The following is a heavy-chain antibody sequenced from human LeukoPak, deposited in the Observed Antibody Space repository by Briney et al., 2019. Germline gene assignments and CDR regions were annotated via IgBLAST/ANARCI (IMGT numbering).Heavy chain of an antibody. V-gene: IGHV3-23*01. CDR3: AKSPAYGAAAPGDY. Sequence: PGGSLRLSCAASGFTFSSYSMNWVRQAPGKGLEWVSGIGSNSVPTVYADSVKGRFTISRDNSKTTLYLQMNSLRAEDTAVYYCAKSPAYGAAAPGDYWGQGTLVTVSS. CDR2: IGSNSVPT. CDR1: GFTFSSYS. D-gene: IGHD6-13*01. J-gene: IGHJ4*02.